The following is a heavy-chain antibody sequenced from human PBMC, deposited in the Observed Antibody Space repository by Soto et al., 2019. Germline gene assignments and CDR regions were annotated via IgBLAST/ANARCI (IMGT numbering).Heavy chain of an antibody. V-gene: IGHV1-18*01. CDR1: GYTFTSYG. J-gene: IGHJ5*02. D-gene: IGHD2-21*02. CDR2: TSAYNGNT. Sequence: QVQLVQSGAEVKKPGASVKVSCKASGYTFTSYGISWVRQAPGQGLEWMGWTSAYNGNTNYAQKLQGRVTMTTDTSTSTAYMELRSLRSDDTAVYYCAIAYCGGDCYSDGWFDPWGQGTLVTVSS. CDR3: AIAYCGGDCYSDGWFDP.